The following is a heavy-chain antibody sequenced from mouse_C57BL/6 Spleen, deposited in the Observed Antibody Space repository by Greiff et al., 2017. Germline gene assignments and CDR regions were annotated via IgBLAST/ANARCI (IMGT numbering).Heavy chain of an antibody. J-gene: IGHJ3*01. V-gene: IGHV1-82*01. CDR3: AAYCYGSSYAWFAY. CDR1: GYAFSSSW. CDR2: IYPGDGDT. Sequence: VQLQESGPELVKPGASVKISCKASGYAFSSSWMNWVKQRPGKGLGWIGRIYPGDGDTNYNGKFKGKATLTADKSSSTAYMQLSSLTSEDSAVYVCAAYCYGSSYAWFAYWGQGTLVTVSA. D-gene: IGHD1-1*01.